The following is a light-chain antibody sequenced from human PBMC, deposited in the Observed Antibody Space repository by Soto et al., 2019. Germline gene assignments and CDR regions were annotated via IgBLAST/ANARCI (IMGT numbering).Light chain of an antibody. CDR3: QQYFAPPWT. CDR1: LSVFYSSNEKNY. J-gene: IGKJ1*01. CDR2: WAS. Sequence: DIVMAHSPDSLAVSLREGATFKCKSSLSVFYSSNEKNYLAWYQQRPGHPPTLLLYWASTRESGVPDRFSGSGSGTNFTLTITTLQAEDVYTYYCQQYFAPPWTFGQGTKVDI. V-gene: IGKV4-1*01.